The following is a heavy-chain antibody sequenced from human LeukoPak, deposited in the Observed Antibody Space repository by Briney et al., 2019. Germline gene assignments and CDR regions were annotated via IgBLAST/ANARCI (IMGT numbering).Heavy chain of an antibody. D-gene: IGHD3-10*01. J-gene: IGHJ6*03. CDR3: ARGRGVIYYMDV. CDR2: INPRGGST. Sequence: ASVKVSCKASRYTFTSYYMHWVRQAPGQGLEWMGIINPRGGSTSYAQKFQGRVTMTRDTSTSTVYMELSSLRSEDTAVYYCARGRGVIYYMDVWGKGTTVTVSS. CDR1: RYTFTSYY. V-gene: IGHV1-46*01.